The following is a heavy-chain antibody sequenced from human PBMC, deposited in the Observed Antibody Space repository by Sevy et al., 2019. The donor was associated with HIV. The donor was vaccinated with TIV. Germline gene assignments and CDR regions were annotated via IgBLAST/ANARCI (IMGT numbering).Heavy chain of an antibody. D-gene: IGHD3-16*01. J-gene: IGHJ4*02. Sequence: GGSLRLSCAASGLTLTTTGMSWVRQAPGKGLEWVAGVTSDGTTYYADSVRDRFTVSRDNSKNTLYLQLNGLRADDTAVFYWAGGDTTMITDLDYWGQGTLVTVSS. CDR2: VTSDGTT. CDR1: GLTLTTTG. V-gene: IGHV3-23*01. CDR3: AGGDTTMITDLDY.